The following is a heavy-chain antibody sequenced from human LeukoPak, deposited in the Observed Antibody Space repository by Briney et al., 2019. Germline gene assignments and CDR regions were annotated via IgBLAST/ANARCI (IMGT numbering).Heavy chain of an antibody. Sequence: GGSLRLSCTTSGFTFGDYAMSWVRQAPGKGLEWVGFIRSKAYGGTTEYAASVKGRFTISRDDSKSIAYLEMNSLKTEDTADCSCTRGYCSGGSCFRAFDIWGQGTMVTVSS. CDR2: IRSKAYGGTT. D-gene: IGHD2-15*01. CDR3: TRGYCSGGSCFRAFDI. CDR1: GFTFGDYA. J-gene: IGHJ3*02. V-gene: IGHV3-49*04.